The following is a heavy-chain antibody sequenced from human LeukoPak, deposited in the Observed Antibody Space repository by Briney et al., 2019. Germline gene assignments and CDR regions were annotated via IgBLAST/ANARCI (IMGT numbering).Heavy chain of an antibody. J-gene: IGHJ4*02. Sequence: PGGSLRLSCAASGFTFSSYEMNWVRQAPGKGLGWVSYISSSGSTIYYADSVKGRFTISRDNAKNSLYLQMNSLRAEDTAVYYCARVWGSYLDYWGQGTLVTVSS. CDR3: ARVWGSYLDY. D-gene: IGHD1-26*01. V-gene: IGHV3-48*03. CDR1: GFTFSSYE. CDR2: ISSSGSTI.